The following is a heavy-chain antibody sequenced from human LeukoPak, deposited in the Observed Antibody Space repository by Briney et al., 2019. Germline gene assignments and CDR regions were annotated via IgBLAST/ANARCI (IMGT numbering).Heavy chain of an antibody. CDR1: GFTFSSYA. CDR3: ARVSIPGYSSGWYDY. V-gene: IGHV3-30*04. J-gene: IGHJ4*02. Sequence: GGSLRLSCAASGFTFSSYAMHWVRQAPGKGLEWVAVISYDGSNKYYADSVKGRFTISRDNSKNTLYLQMNSLRAEDTAVYYCARVSIPGYSSGWYDYWGQGTLVTVSP. CDR2: ISYDGSNK. D-gene: IGHD6-19*01.